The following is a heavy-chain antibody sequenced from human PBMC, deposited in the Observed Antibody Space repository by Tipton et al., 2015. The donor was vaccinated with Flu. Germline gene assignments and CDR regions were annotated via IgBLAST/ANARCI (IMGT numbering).Heavy chain of an antibody. CDR2: SYYSGST. V-gene: IGHV4-59*01. D-gene: IGHD3-10*01. CDR3: ARDRGWPAALDY. Sequence: TLSLTCSVSGGSISYYYWNWIRQPPGKGLEWIGFSYYSGSTSYNPSLQSRVTISVDTSRNQFSLNLKSVTAADTAVYYCARDRGWPAALDYWSQGILVAVSS. CDR1: GGSISYYY. J-gene: IGHJ4*02.